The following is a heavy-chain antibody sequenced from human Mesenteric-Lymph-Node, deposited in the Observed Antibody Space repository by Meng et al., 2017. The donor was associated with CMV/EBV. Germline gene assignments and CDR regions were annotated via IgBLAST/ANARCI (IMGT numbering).Heavy chain of an antibody. CDR2: IRFDGSNE. Sequence: GESLKISCGASGFIFSKYGMHWVRQAPGKGLEWVTFIRFDGSNEYYADSVKGRFTISRDNSKNTLFLHMNSLRPEDTAVYYCAKDKAVVGTNYYYYYGVDVWGQGTTVTVSS. V-gene: IGHV3-30*02. CDR3: AKDKAVVGTNYYYYYGVDV. D-gene: IGHD1-26*01. CDR1: GFIFSKYG. J-gene: IGHJ6*02.